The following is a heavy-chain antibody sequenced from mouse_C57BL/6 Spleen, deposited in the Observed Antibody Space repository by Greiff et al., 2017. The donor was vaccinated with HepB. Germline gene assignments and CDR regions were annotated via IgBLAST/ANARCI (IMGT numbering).Heavy chain of an antibody. Sequence: EVKLVESGGGLVKPGGSLKLSCAASGFTFSDYGMHWVRQAPEKGLEWVAYISSGSSTIYYADTVKGRFTISRDNAKNTLFLQMTSLRSEDTAMYYCARIPFTTVVARDAMDYWGQGTSVTVSS. CDR1: GFTFSDYG. J-gene: IGHJ4*01. V-gene: IGHV5-17*01. D-gene: IGHD1-1*01. CDR2: ISSGSSTI. CDR3: ARIPFTTVVARDAMDY.